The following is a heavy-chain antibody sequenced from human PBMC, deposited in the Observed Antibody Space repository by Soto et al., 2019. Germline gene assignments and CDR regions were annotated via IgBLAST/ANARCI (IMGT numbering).Heavy chain of an antibody. CDR2: INHSGST. J-gene: IGHJ4*02. CDR1: GGSFSGYY. Sequence: SETLSLTCAVYGGSFSGYYWTWIRQPPGKGLEWIGEINHSGSTNYNPSLKSRVAISVDTSKNQFSLKLSSVTAADTAVYYCALAVAGIRDYWGQGTLVTVSS. CDR3: ALAVAGIRDY. D-gene: IGHD6-19*01. V-gene: IGHV4-34*01.